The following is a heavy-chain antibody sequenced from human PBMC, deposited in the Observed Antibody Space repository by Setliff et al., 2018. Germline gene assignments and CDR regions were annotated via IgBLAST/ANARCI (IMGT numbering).Heavy chain of an antibody. CDR2: VKSKTDGEAR. CDR1: GFTFSSYA. Sequence: GGSLRLSCAASGFTFSSYAMSWVRQAPGKGLEWVGRVKSKTDGEARDYAAPVKGRFTISRDDSKNTVYLQMNSLNTEDTAVYYCARTCSGSGCYAGLESWGQGTPVTVSS. J-gene: IGHJ4*02. D-gene: IGHD2-15*01. CDR3: ARTCSGSGCYAGLES. V-gene: IGHV3-15*01.